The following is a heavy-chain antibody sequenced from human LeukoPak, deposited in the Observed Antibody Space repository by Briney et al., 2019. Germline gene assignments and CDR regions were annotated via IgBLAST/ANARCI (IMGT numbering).Heavy chain of an antibody. CDR3: ASLMTTVTIPDY. J-gene: IGHJ4*02. CDR2: ISGSSTYI. CDR1: GFTFSTYW. D-gene: IGHD4-17*01. V-gene: IGHV3-21*01. Sequence: GGSLRLSCAASGFTFSTYWMHWVRQAPGKGLEWVSSISGSSTYIYYADSVKGRFTISRDNAKNSLYLQMNSLRAEDTAVYYCASLMTTVTIPDYWGQGTLVTVSS.